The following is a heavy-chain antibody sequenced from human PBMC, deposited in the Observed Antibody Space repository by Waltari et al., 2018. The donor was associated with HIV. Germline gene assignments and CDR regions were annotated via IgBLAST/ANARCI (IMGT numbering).Heavy chain of an antibody. Sequence: EVHLVESGGGLVQPGGSLRLSCAASGFTFSISWMNWVRQAPGKGMEWVASINQDGSEKYYVDSVKGRFTISRDDAENSLFLQMNSLRDDDTALYHCARGVIGGNYWGQGTLVTVTS. CDR2: INQDGSEK. CDR1: GFTFSISW. CDR3: ARGVIGGNY. J-gene: IGHJ4*02. D-gene: IGHD3-16*01. V-gene: IGHV3-7*01.